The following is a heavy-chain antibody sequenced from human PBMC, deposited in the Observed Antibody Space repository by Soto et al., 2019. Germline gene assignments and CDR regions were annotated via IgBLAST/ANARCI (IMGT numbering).Heavy chain of an antibody. CDR1: GDSSIGFY. CDR3: ARYCHSNKCLDS. V-gene: IGHV4-59*01. J-gene: IGHJ4*02. CDR2: ISYSGST. Sequence: PSQILSLTYTVSGDSSIGFYWRWILQSPGKGLEWIGYISYSGSTNCNPSLKSRVTISVDTSKNQFSLKLSPVTAADTAVYYCARYCHSNKCLDSWGQGTLVTVSS. D-gene: IGHD2-2*01.